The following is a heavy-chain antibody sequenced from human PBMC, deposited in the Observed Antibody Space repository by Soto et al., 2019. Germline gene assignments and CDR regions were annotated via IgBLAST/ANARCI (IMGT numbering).Heavy chain of an antibody. CDR3: AKDQYTSGWNGWNY. CDR1: GFTFSSYA. CDR2: ISGSGVST. D-gene: IGHD6-19*01. V-gene: IGHV3-23*01. Sequence: VHLLESGGGLVQPGGSLRLSCAASGFTFSSYAMSWVRQAPGKGLEWVSTISGSGVSTYYADSVTGRFTISRDNSKNTLYLQLNSLGGEDAAVYYCAKDQYTSGWNGWNYWGQGTLVTVSS. J-gene: IGHJ4*02.